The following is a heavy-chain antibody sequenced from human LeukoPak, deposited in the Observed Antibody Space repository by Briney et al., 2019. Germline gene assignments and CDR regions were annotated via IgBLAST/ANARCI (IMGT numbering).Heavy chain of an antibody. CDR2: INHSGST. Sequence: PGGSLRLSCAASGFTFSSYSMNWVRQAPGKGLEWIGEINHSGSTNYNPSLKSRVTISVDTSKNQFSLKLSSVTAADTAVYYCARRGSGWHNWGQGALVTVSS. CDR1: GFTFSSYS. J-gene: IGHJ4*02. D-gene: IGHD6-19*01. CDR3: ARRGSGWHN. V-gene: IGHV4-34*01.